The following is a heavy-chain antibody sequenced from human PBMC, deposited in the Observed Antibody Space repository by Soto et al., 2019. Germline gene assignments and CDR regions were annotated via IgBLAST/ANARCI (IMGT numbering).Heavy chain of an antibody. CDR2: INPNSGGT. D-gene: IGHD3-10*01. J-gene: IGHJ6*02. Sequence: ASVKVSCKASGYTFTGYYMHWVRQAPGQGLEWMGWINPNSGGTNYAQKFQGRVTMTRDTSISTAYMELSRLRSDDTAVYYCARFKRVLLWFGDSDGMGVWGQGTTVTASS. CDR1: GYTFTGYY. CDR3: ARFKRVLLWFGDSDGMGV. V-gene: IGHV1-2*02.